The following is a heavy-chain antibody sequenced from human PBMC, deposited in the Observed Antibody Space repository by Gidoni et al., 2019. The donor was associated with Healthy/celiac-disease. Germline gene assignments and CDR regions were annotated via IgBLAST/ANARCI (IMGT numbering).Heavy chain of an antibody. Sequence: EAQQVETGGGLVQPGGARGLAGSASGFTCSSYAMHWVRQAAGKGLEYVSAISSNGASTYYAASVKGRFTISRDNSKNTLYLQMSSLRAEDTAVYYCVKWEGQLSGMDVWGQGTTVTVSS. CDR3: VKWEGQLSGMDV. J-gene: IGHJ6*02. CDR1: GFTCSSYA. V-gene: IGHV3-64D*06. CDR2: ISSNGAST. D-gene: IGHD5-18*01.